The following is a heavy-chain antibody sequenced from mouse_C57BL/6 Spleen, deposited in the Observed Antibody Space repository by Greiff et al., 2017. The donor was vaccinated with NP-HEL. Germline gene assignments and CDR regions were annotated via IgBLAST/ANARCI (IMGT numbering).Heavy chain of an antibody. Sequence: VKLMESGAELVRPGASVKLSCKASGYTFTDYYINWVKQRPGQGLEWIARIYPGSGNTYYNEKFKGKATLTAEKSSSTAYMQLSSLTAEDSAVYFCARDRRGYFDVWGTGTTVTVAS. CDR2: IYPGSGNT. J-gene: IGHJ1*03. CDR3: ARDRRGYFDV. V-gene: IGHV1-76*01. CDR1: GYTFTDYY.